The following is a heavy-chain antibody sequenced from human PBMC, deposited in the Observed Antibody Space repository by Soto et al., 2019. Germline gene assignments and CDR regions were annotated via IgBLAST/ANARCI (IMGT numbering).Heavy chain of an antibody. CDR3: ARVMARYGSSSLLY. CDR2: LSAYTGDT. CDR1: GYTFRNYG. V-gene: IGHV1-18*01. Sequence: QVQLVQSGAEVKKPGASVKVSCKTSGYTFRNYGITWVRQAPGQGLEWMGWLSAYTGDTNYAQSLQGRVTMTTDTSTNTAYMELRSLRSDDTAVYYCARVMARYGSSSLLYGGQGTLVTVSS. D-gene: IGHD6-13*01. J-gene: IGHJ4*02.